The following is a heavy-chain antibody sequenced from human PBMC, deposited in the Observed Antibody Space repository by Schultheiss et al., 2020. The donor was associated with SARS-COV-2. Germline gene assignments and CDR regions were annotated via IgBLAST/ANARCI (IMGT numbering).Heavy chain of an antibody. V-gene: IGHV2-70*01. J-gene: IGHJ5*02. CDR2: IDWDDDK. CDR3: ARGSSGRDWFDP. D-gene: IGHD6-19*01. Sequence: SGPTLVKPTQTLTLTCTFSGFSLSTSGVGVGWIRQPPGKALEWLALIDWDDDKYYSTSLKTRLTISKDTSKNQVVLTMTNMDPVDTATYYCARGSSGRDWFDPWGQGTLVTVSS. CDR1: GFSLSTSGVG.